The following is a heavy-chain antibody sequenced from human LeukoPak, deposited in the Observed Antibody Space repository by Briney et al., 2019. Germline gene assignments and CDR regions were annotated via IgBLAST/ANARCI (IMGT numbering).Heavy chain of an antibody. CDR2: MSPKSDTT. CDR3: ARVGYSNSYDY. Sequence: AASVKVSCKASGYTFTNFDINWVRQATGQGLEWMGWMSPKSDTTGHAQKFQGRLTITWDTSITTAYMELSSLRSDDTAVYYCARVGYSNSYDYWGQGTPVTVSS. CDR1: GYTFTNFD. V-gene: IGHV1-8*03. D-gene: IGHD4-11*01. J-gene: IGHJ4*02.